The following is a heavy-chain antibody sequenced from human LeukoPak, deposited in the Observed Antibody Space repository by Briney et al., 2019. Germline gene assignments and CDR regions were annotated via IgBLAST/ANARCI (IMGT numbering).Heavy chain of an antibody. CDR3: ARYGFYCSSTSCYKFDN. V-gene: IGHV3-20*04. Sequence: RSGGSLRLSCAAPGFTFADYGMGWVRQAPGKGLEWVSGINWNGGTIGYADSVKGRFTISRDNAKNSLYLQMNSLRAEDTALYYCARYGFYCSSTSCYKFDNWGQGTLVTVSS. CDR2: INWNGGTI. CDR1: GFTFADYG. J-gene: IGHJ4*02. D-gene: IGHD2-2*02.